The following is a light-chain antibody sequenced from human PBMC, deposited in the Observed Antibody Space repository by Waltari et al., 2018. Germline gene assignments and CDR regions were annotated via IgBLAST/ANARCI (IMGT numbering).Light chain of an antibody. CDR3: QTYDGRISAWV. CDR2: GSS. J-gene: IGLJ3*02. Sequence: QSVLTQPPSVSGAPGQRVTISCSGGSSNIGANYDVQWYQQFPVTAPKLLIYGSSIRPSGVPDRVSGSKSGTSAALDISGLQAQDEADYYCQTYDGRISAWVFGGGTKLTVL. V-gene: IGLV1-40*01. CDR1: SSNIGANYD.